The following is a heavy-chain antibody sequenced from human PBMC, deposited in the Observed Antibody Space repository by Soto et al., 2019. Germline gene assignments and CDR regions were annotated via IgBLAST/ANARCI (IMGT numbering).Heavy chain of an antibody. V-gene: IGHV3-48*01. D-gene: IGHD2-15*01. CDR2: ISSSSSTI. J-gene: IGHJ4*02. CDR3: ARACSGGSCYWGPLGY. CDR1: GFTFSSYS. Sequence: GGSLRLSCAASGFTFSSYSMNWVRQAPGKGLEWVSYISSSSSTIYYADSVKGRFTISRDNAKNSLYLQMNSLRAEDTAVYYCARACSGGSCYWGPLGYWGQGTLVTVSS.